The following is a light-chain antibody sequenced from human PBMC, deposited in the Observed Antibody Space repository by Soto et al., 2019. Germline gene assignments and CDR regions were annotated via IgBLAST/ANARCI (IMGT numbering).Light chain of an antibody. V-gene: IGKV1-13*02. CDR1: QGISSA. CDR2: DAS. Sequence: AIQLTQSPSSLSASVGDRVTITCRASQGISSALAWYQQKPGKAPKLLIYDASSLESGVPSRFSGSGSGTDFTLTISSLQPKDFATYYCQQFNSYSSLTFGGGTKVDI. J-gene: IGKJ4*01. CDR3: QQFNSYSSLT.